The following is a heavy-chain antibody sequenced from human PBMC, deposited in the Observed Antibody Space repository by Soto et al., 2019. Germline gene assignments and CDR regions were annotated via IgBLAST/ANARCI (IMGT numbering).Heavy chain of an antibody. V-gene: IGHV3-23*01. D-gene: IGHD5-12*01. Sequence: GGALRLSCAASGFTFSSYAMSWGRQAPGKGLEWVAVISGSGGSTYYADSVKGRFTISRDNSKNTLYLQMNSLRAEDTAVYYCARDRDGDSGYASFWYWGQGTLVTVSS. CDR3: ARDRDGDSGYASFWY. J-gene: IGHJ4*02. CDR2: ISGSGGST. CDR1: GFTFSSYA.